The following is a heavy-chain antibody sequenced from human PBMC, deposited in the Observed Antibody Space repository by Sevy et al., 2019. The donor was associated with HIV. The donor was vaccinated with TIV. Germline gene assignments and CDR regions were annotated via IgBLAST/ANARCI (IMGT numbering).Heavy chain of an antibody. CDR2: ISAYNGNT. CDR1: GYTFTSYG. Sequence: ASVKVSCKASGYTFTSYGISWVRQAPGQGLEWMGWISAYNGNTNYAQKLQGRVTMTTDKSTSTAYMELRSLSSDDTAVYYCARVAYCGGDCYGNWFDPWGQGTLVTVSS. CDR3: ARVAYCGGDCYGNWFDP. D-gene: IGHD2-21*02. J-gene: IGHJ5*02. V-gene: IGHV1-18*01.